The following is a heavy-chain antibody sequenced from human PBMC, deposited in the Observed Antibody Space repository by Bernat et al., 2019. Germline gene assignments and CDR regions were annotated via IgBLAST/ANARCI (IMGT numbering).Heavy chain of an antibody. CDR1: GFTVSSNY. D-gene: IGHD6-6*01. CDR3: VRVRIAARRQRYYYYGMDV. J-gene: IGHJ6*02. CDR2: IYSGGST. V-gene: IGHV3-66*01. Sequence: EVQLVESGGGLVQPGGSLRLSCAASGFTVSSNYMSWVRQAPGKGLEWVSVIYSGGSTYYADSVKGRFTISRDNSKNTLYLQMNSLRAEDTAVYYCVRVRIAARRQRYYYYGMDVWGQGTTVTVSS.